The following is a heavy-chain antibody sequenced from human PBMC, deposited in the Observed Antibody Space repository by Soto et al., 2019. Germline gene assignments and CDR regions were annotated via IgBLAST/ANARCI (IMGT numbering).Heavy chain of an antibody. Sequence: PSETLSLTSTVSGGTISSYYWSWIRQPPGKGLEWIGYIYYSGSTNYNPSLKSRVTISVDTSKNQFSLKLSSVTAADTAVYYCASGSFGGYDLSFVDPWGQGTLVTVSS. CDR2: IYYSGST. CDR1: GGTISSYY. CDR3: ASGSFGGYDLSFVDP. D-gene: IGHD5-12*01. J-gene: IGHJ5*02. V-gene: IGHV4-59*01.